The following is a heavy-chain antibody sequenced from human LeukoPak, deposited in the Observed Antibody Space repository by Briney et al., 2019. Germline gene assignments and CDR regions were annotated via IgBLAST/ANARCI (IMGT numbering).Heavy chain of an antibody. D-gene: IGHD3-10*01. J-gene: IGHJ4*02. CDR2: INTDGTIT. CDR1: GFTFSNYW. CDR3: ARDGPGGSADY. Sequence: PGGSLRLSCAASGFTFSNYWMHWVRQAPGKGLVWVSRINTDGTITTYADSVKGRFTISRDNAKNSLYLQMNSLRAEDTAVYYCARDGPGGSADYWGQGTLVTVSS. V-gene: IGHV3-74*01.